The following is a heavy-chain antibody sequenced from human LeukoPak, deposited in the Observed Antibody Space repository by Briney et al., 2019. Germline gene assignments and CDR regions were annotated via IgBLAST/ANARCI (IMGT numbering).Heavy chain of an antibody. CDR3: ATVGATTAYAFDI. CDR2: VDPEDGET. D-gene: IGHD1-26*01. J-gene: IGHJ3*02. V-gene: IGHV1-69-2*01. CDR1: GYTFTDYY. Sequence: ASVTVSCKVSGYTFTDYYMHWVQQAPGKGLEWMGLVDPEDGETIYAEKFQGRVTITADTSTDTAYMELSSLRSEDTAVYYCATVGATTAYAFDIRGQGTMVTVSS.